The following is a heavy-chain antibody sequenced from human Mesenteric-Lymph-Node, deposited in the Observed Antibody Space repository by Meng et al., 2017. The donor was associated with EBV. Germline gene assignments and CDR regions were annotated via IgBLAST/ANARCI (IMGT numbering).Heavy chain of an antibody. CDR3: AGASDISGYYGGLDY. V-gene: IGHV4-34*01. J-gene: IGHJ4*02. D-gene: IGHD3-22*01. CDR1: GGSFSGYY. Sequence: QVQLQQWGAGLLKPSETLSLTCAVYGGSFSGYYWSWIRQPPGKGLEWIGEIYHSGRTNCKPSLQSRVTMSVDKSQNHFSLKLTSVTAADTAVYYCAGASDISGYYGGLDYWGQGILVTVSS. CDR2: IYHSGRT.